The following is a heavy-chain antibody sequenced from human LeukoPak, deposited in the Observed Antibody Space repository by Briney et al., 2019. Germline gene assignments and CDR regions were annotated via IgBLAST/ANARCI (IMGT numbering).Heavy chain of an antibody. J-gene: IGHJ4*02. Sequence: GRSLRLSCAASGFTFSSYGMHWVRQAPGKGLGWVAVISYDGSNKYYADSVKGRFTISRDNSKNTLYLQMNSLRAEDTAVYYCAKDQNYYDSSGYTLDYWGQGTLVTVSS. D-gene: IGHD3-22*01. V-gene: IGHV3-30*18. CDR2: ISYDGSNK. CDR3: AKDQNYYDSSGYTLDY. CDR1: GFTFSSYG.